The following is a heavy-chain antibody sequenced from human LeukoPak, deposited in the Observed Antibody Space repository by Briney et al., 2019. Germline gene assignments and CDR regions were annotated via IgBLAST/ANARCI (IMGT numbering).Heavy chain of an antibody. V-gene: IGHV3-64*01. J-gene: IGHJ6*02. Sequence: GGSLRLSCAASGFTFSSYAMHWVRQAPGKGLEYVSAISSNGGSTYYANSVKGRFTISRDNSKNTLYLQMGSLRAEDMAVYYCARGYSSSWYGFGMDVWGQGPTVTVSS. CDR3: ARGYSSSWYGFGMDV. CDR2: ISSNGGST. CDR1: GFTFSSYA. D-gene: IGHD6-13*01.